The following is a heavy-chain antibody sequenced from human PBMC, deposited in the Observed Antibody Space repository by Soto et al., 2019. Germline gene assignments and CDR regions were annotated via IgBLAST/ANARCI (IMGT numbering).Heavy chain of an antibody. V-gene: IGHV3-23*01. CDR3: AKVPLMQLVGDAFDI. CDR1: GFTFSIYS. Sequence: LXLSCVGSGFTFSIYSMSWVRQAPGKGLEWVSAISGSGGSTYYADSVKGRFTISRDNSKNTLYLQMNSLRAEDTAVYYCAKVPLMQLVGDAFDIWGQGTMVTVS. CDR2: ISGSGGST. D-gene: IGHD6-6*01. J-gene: IGHJ3*02.